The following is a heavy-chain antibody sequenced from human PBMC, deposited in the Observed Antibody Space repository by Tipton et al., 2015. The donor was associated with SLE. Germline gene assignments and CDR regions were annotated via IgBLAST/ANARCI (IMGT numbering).Heavy chain of an antibody. Sequence: TLSLTCTVSGASFSSETYLWGWIRQPPGKGLEWIGDIYYTGSTYYNPSLKSRVTISVDTSKNQFSLKLSSVTAADTAVYYCARAGGGDSNWFDPWGQGTLVTVSS. CDR3: ARAGGGDSNWFDP. D-gene: IGHD2-21*01. J-gene: IGHJ5*02. V-gene: IGHV4-39*07. CDR1: GASFSSETYL. CDR2: IYYTGST.